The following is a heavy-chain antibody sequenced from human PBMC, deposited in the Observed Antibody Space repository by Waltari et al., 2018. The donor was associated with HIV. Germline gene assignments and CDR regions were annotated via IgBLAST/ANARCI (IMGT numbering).Heavy chain of an antibody. CDR3: ARDKTVAGRGWREIDF. J-gene: IGHJ4*02. CDR1: GYTFTSSG. D-gene: IGHD6-19*01. V-gene: IGHV1-18*01. Sequence: QVQLVQSGAEVKKPGASVKVSCKASGYTFTSSGISWVRQAPGQGLEWMGWISTNNGNTNYAQRLHGRVTMTTDTSTSTAYMELRSLRSDDTAVYYCARDKTVAGRGWREIDFWGQGTLVTVSS. CDR2: ISTNNGNT.